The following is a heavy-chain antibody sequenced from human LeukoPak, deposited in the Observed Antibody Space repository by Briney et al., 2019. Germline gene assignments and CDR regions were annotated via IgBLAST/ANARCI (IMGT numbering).Heavy chain of an antibody. V-gene: IGHV1-69*13. CDR1: GGTFSSYA. CDR3: ARDGGARGSSSWYDDYYYGMDV. D-gene: IGHD6-13*01. CDR2: IIPIFGTA. Sequence: GASVKVSCKASGGTFSSYAISWVRQALGQGLEWMGGIIPIFGTANYAQKFQGRVTITADESTSTAYMELSSLRSEDTAVYYCARDGGARGSSSWYDDYYYGMDVWGQGTTVTVSS. J-gene: IGHJ6*02.